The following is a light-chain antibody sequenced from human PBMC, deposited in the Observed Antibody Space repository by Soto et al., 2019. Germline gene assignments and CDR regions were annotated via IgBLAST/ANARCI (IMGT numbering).Light chain of an antibody. Sequence: IVLIQSPATLSLSPGDRATLSCRASQSIDSFLAWYQQKPGQSPRLLVFDASNRATGIPARFSGSGSGTDFTLTISGLEPEDFAVYYCQQRSDWLTFGGGTKVEIK. CDR1: QSIDSF. CDR3: QQRSDWLT. V-gene: IGKV3-11*01. CDR2: DAS. J-gene: IGKJ4*01.